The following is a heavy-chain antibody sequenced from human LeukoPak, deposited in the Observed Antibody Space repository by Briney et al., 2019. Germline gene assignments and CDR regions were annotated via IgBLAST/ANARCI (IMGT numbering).Heavy chain of an antibody. CDR1: GGTFSSYT. CDR3: ARDPDNPGATSPYYYYYYMDV. Sequence: GASEKVSCKASGGTFSSYTISWVRQAPGQGLEWMGRIIPILGIANYAQKFQGRVTITADKSTSTAYMELSSLRSEDTAVYYCARDPDNPGATSPYYYYYYMDVWGKGTTVTVSS. CDR2: IIPILGIA. D-gene: IGHD1-26*01. V-gene: IGHV1-69*04. J-gene: IGHJ6*03.